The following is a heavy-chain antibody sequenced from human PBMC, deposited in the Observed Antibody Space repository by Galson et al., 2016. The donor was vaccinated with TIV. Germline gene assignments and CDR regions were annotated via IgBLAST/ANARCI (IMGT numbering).Heavy chain of an antibody. V-gene: IGHV1-69*13. CDR2: IISIFRTT. D-gene: IGHD3-22*01. J-gene: IGHJ4*02. CDR1: AHTFISYA. Sequence: SVKVSCKASAHTFISYAITWVRQAPGQGLEWMGGIISIFRTTQYAQKFQGRVTITADESMSTAYMELSSLTSDDTAVYYCARTDTLKNYYDSSGYYPFWGQGTLVTVSS. CDR3: ARTDTLKNYYDSSGYYPF.